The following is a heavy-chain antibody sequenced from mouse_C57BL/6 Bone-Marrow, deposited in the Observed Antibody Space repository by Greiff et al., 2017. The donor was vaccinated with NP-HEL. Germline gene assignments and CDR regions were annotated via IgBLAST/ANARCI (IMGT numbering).Heavy chain of an antibody. CDR1: GFNITDDY. J-gene: IGHJ2*01. CDR2: IDPENGDT. V-gene: IGHV14-4*01. Sequence: VQLQQSGAELVRPGASVKLSCTASGFNITDDYMHWVKQRPEQGLEWIGWIDPENGDTEYASKFQGKATITADTSSNTAYLQLSSLTSEDTAVYYCTTDGLLDYWGQGTTLTVSS. CDR3: TTDGLLDY. D-gene: IGHD2-3*01.